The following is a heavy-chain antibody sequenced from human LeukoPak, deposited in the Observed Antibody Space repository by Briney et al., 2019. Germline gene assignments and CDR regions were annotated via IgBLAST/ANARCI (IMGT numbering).Heavy chain of an antibody. CDR3: VKNSGWYCLDY. CDR1: GFSFSNYW. Sequence: GGSLRLSCEASGFSFSNYWMTWVRQAPGKGLEWVADINQNGGQSYYVDSVKGRFTLSRDNAKNSLFLQLNSLRAEDTAVYYCVKNSGWYCLDYWGQGITVIVSS. CDR2: INQNGGQS. D-gene: IGHD6-13*01. V-gene: IGHV3-7*03. J-gene: IGHJ4*02.